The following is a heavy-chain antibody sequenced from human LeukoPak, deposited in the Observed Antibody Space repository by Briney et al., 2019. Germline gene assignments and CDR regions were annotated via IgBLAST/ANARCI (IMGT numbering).Heavy chain of an antibody. V-gene: IGHV3-23*01. Sequence: GGSLRLSCAASGFTFSSYAMSWVRQAPGKGLEWVSAISGGGGSTYYADSVKGRFTISRDNSKNTLYLQMNSLRAEDTAVYYCAKSSSGYSYYFDYWGQGTLVTVSS. CDR1: GFTFSSYA. CDR2: ISGGGGST. D-gene: IGHD3-22*01. J-gene: IGHJ4*02. CDR3: AKSSSGYSYYFDY.